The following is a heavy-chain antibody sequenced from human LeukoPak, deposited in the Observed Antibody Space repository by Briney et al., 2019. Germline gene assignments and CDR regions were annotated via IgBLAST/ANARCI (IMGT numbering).Heavy chain of an antibody. J-gene: IGHJ5*02. CDR1: GFTFTTYS. CDR3: ARVLPHDYINLFDR. CDR2: ISSSTSTI. V-gene: IGHV3-48*01. D-gene: IGHD4-11*01. Sequence: GGSLRLSCAASGFTFTTYSMNWVRQAPGKGLEWVSYISSSTSTIYYADSVKGRFTISRDNAKNSLYLQMNSLRADDTAVYYCARVLPHDYINLFDRWGQGTLVTVSS.